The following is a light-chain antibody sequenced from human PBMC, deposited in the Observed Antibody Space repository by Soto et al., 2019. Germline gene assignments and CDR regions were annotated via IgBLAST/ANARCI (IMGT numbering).Light chain of an antibody. Sequence: AIQMTQSPSSLYASVGDRVTITCRASQGIRNNLGWDQQRPGKAPNLLIYAASSLQSGVPSRFSGSGSGTAFTLTISSLQPEDFATYYCLQDYNYPLTFGQGTKVEIK. CDR1: QGIRNN. CDR3: LQDYNYPLT. CDR2: AAS. J-gene: IGKJ1*01. V-gene: IGKV1-6*01.